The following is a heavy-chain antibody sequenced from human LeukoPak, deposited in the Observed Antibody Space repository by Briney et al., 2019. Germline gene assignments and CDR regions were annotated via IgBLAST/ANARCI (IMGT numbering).Heavy chain of an antibody. CDR3: ARGRRSGAVLGYYYGSGKFDY. CDR1: GYTFTSYG. Sequence: ASVKVSCKASGYTFTSYGISWVRQAPGQGLEWMGWISAYNGNTNYAQKLQGRVTMTTDTSTSTAYMELRSLRSDDTAAYYCARGRRSGAVLGYYYGSGKFDYWGQGTLVTVSS. V-gene: IGHV1-18*01. J-gene: IGHJ4*02. CDR2: ISAYNGNT. D-gene: IGHD3-10*01.